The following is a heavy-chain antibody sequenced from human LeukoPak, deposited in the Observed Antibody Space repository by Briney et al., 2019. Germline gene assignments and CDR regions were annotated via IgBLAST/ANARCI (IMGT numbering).Heavy chain of an antibody. Sequence: GGSLRLSCAASGFTFSSYSMNWVRQAPGKGLERVSSISSSSTYIYYADSVNGRFTISRDNAKNSLYLQMNSLRAEDTAMYYCARGPTPQTYYYDSSGYSDWGQGTLVTVSS. CDR3: ARGPTPQTYYYDSSGYSD. V-gene: IGHV3-21*01. J-gene: IGHJ4*02. CDR1: GFTFSSYS. CDR2: ISSSSTYI. D-gene: IGHD3-22*01.